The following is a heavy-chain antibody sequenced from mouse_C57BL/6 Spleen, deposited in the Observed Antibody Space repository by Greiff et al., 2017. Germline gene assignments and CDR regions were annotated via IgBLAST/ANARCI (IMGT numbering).Heavy chain of an antibody. V-gene: IGHV1-64*01. Sequence: VQLQQPGAELVKPGASVKLSCKASGYTFTSYWMHWVKQRPGQGLEWIGMIHPNSGSTNYNEKFMSKATLTVDKSSSTAYMQLSSLTSEDAAVYCGARSRDYGSSDVWFAYWGQGTLVTVSA. D-gene: IGHD1-1*01. CDR2: IHPNSGST. J-gene: IGHJ3*01. CDR1: GYTFTSYW. CDR3: ARSRDYGSSDVWFAY.